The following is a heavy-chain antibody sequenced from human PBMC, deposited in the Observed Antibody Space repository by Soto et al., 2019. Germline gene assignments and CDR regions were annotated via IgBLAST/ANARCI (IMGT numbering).Heavy chain of an antibody. Sequence: QITLKESGPSLVKPTQTLTLTCTFSGFSLSTGGVGVGWIRQPPGKALEWLALIYWDDDKRYSPSLRSRLTVTEDTSKNQVVLTMTNMDPVDTATYYCAHSRCGGDCLQYYSSHYYYGMDVWGQGTTVTVSS. CDR1: GFSLSTGGVG. CDR2: IYWDDDK. V-gene: IGHV2-5*02. J-gene: IGHJ6*02. CDR3: AHSRCGGDCLQYYSSHYYYGMDV. D-gene: IGHD2-21*02.